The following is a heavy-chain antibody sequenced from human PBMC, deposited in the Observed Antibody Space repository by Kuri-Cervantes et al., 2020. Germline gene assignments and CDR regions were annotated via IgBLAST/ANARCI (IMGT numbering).Heavy chain of an antibody. J-gene: IGHJ5*02. CDR1: GFTFSSYA. V-gene: IGHV3-30-3*01. CDR2: ISYDGSNK. D-gene: IGHD1-1*01. CDR3: ARGTGFDWFDP. Sequence: GESLKISCAASGFTFSSYAMHWVRQAPGKGLEWVAVISYDGSNKYYADSVKGRFTISRDNAKNSLYLQMNSLRAEDTAVYYCARGTGFDWFDPWGQGTLVTVSS.